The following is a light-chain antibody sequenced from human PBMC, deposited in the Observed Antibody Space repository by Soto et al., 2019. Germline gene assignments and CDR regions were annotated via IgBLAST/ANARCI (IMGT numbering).Light chain of an antibody. Sequence: QSELTQPPSVSGAPGQTVTISCTGTSSNIGSRVDVHWYQHLPGTAPKLLIYANNIRPSGVPDRFSGSKSGSSASLAISGLQAEDESDYYCQSYDSSLTGSYAFGTGTKLTVL. CDR2: ANN. CDR3: QSYDSSLTGSYA. J-gene: IGLJ1*01. V-gene: IGLV1-40*01. CDR1: SSNIGSRVD.